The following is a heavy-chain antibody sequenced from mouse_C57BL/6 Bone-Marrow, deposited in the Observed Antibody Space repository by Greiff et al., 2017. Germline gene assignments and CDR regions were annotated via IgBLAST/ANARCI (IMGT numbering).Heavy chain of an antibody. CDR2: TNPNNGGN. Sequence: VQLKESGPELVKPGASVKMSCKASGYTFTDYNMHWVKQSHGKSLEWIGYTNPNNGGNSYNQKFKGKATLTVNKSSSTAYMELRSLTSEDSAVYYCARDYVFDCWGQGTTLTVSS. D-gene: IGHD1-1*01. CDR3: ARDYVFDC. J-gene: IGHJ2*01. CDR1: GYTFTDYN. V-gene: IGHV1-22*01.